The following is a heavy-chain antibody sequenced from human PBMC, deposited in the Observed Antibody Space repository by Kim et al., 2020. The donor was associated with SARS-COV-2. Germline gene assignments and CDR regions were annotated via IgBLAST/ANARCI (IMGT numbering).Heavy chain of an antibody. CDR1: GFTFSTYS. CDR2: ISSSSSSI. CDR3: AREGWAYYYDSSVFYHFDN. J-gene: IGHJ4*02. D-gene: IGHD3-22*01. V-gene: IGHV3-48*04. Sequence: GGSLRLSCAASGFTFSTYSMNWVRQAPGKGLEWISYISSSSSSIYYADSVRGRFTISRDNAKNSLYLQMNSLRPEDTAVYYCAREGWAYYYDSSVFYHFDNWGQGTLVTVSS.